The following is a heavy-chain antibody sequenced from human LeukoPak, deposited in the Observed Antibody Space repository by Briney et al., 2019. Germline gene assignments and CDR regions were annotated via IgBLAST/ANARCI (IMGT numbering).Heavy chain of an antibody. V-gene: IGHV1-2*02. CDR3: AREGGSTVKDHYYMDV. CDR1: GYTFIDYY. D-gene: IGHD4-17*01. CDR2: INPNSGGT. Sequence: ASVKVSCKASGYTFIDYYLHWVRQAPGQGLEWMGWINPNSGGTNYAQKFQGRVTMTRDTSISTAYMELSRLRSDDTAVYYCAREGGSTVKDHYYMDVWGKGTTVTISS. J-gene: IGHJ6*03.